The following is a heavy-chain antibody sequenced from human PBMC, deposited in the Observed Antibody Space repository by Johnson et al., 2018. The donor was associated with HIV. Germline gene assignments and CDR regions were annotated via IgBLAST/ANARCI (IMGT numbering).Heavy chain of an antibody. CDR3: TRQGKGDAFDI. V-gene: IGHV3-30*04. J-gene: IGHJ3*02. Sequence: VQLVESGGGVVQPGRSLRLYCAVSEFTVTNYAMHWVLLAPGKGLQWVALISYDGSNEYYADSVKGRFTISRDDSKNTAYLQMNSLKTEDTAVYYCTRQGKGDAFDIWGQGTMVTVSS. CDR2: ISYDGSNE. CDR1: EFTVTNYA.